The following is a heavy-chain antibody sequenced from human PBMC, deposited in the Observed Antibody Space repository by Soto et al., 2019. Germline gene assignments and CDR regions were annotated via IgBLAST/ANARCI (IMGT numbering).Heavy chain of an antibody. D-gene: IGHD5-18*01. V-gene: IGHV3-7*01. CDR1: GFTFSSYW. CDR2: IKQDGSEK. Sequence: GGSLRLSCAASGFTFSSYWMSWVRQAPGKGLEWVANIKQDGSEKYYVDSVKGRFTISRDNAKNSLYLQMNSLRAEDTAVYYCARDNRYSYGFIYYYYGMDVWGQGTTVTVSS. CDR3: ARDNRYSYGFIYYYYGMDV. J-gene: IGHJ6*02.